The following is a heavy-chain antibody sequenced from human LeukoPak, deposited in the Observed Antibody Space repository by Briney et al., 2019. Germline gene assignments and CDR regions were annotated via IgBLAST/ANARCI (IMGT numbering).Heavy chain of an antibody. CDR1: RFTFNKYA. J-gene: IGHJ3*01. V-gene: IGHV3-23*01. Sequence: PGGSLRLSCAASRFTFNKYAMTWVRQAPGKGLEWVSTFGRDSRTTFYADSVKGRFTISRDNSKNTLYLQMNSLRAEDTAIYYCVKDSSVIINDGFDLWGQGTMVTVSS. CDR2: FGRDSRTT. CDR3: VKDSSVIINDGFDL. D-gene: IGHD2-21*01.